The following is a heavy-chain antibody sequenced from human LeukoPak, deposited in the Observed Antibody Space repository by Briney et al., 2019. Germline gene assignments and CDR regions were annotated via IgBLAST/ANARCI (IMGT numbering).Heavy chain of an antibody. CDR3: ARRAMATHYYYYYMDV. CDR1: GFTFSSYE. V-gene: IGHV3-48*03. CDR2: ISSSGRTK. D-gene: IGHD5-18*01. Sequence: GGSLRLSCAASGFTFSSYEMNWVRQAPGKGLEWVSYISSSGRTKYYADSVKGRFTISRDNAKNSLYLQMNSLRAEDTAVYYCARRAMATHYYYYYMDVWGKGTTVTVSS. J-gene: IGHJ6*03.